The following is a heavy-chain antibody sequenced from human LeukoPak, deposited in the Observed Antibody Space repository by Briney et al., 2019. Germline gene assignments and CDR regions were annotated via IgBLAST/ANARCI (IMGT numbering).Heavy chain of an antibody. CDR1: GFTFSSYA. D-gene: IGHD6-19*01. CDR3: ARDVGRIAVAGTGTADI. J-gene: IGHJ3*02. V-gene: IGHV3-23*01. Sequence: GGSLRLSCAASGFTFSSYAMSWVRQTPGKGLEWVSAVSGSGGSTDYADSVKGRFTISRDNSKNTLYLQMNSLRAEDTAVYYCARDVGRIAVAGTGTADIWGQGTMVTVSS. CDR2: VSGSGGST.